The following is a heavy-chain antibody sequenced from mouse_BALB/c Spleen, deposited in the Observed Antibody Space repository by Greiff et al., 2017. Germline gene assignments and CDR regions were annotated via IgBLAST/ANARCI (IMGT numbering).Heavy chain of an antibody. D-gene: IGHD2-10*01. J-gene: IGHJ4*01. CDR3: TRCSTYYGNYDYAMDY. CDR1: GYTFTSYW. Sequence: VQLKQSGTVLARPGASVKMSCKASGYTFTSYWMHWVKQRPGQGLEWIGAIYPGNSDTSYNQKFKGKAKLTAVTSTSTAYMELSSLTNEDSAVYYCTRCSTYYGNYDYAMDYWGQGTSVTVSS. V-gene: IGHV1-5*01. CDR2: IYPGNSDT.